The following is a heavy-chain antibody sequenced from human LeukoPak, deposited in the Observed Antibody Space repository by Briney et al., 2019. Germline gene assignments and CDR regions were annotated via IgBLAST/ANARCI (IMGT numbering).Heavy chain of an antibody. D-gene: IGHD3-22*01. J-gene: IGHJ4*02. CDR2: ISGSGGST. Sequence: SGGSLRLSCAASGFTFSSYAMSWVRQAPGKGLEWVSAISGSGGSTYYADSVKGRFTISRDNSKNTLYLQMNSLRAEDTAVYYCAKDFLSSIVVVITTPFDYWGQGTLVTVSS. V-gene: IGHV3-23*01. CDR1: GFTFSSYA. CDR3: AKDFLSSIVVVITTPFDY.